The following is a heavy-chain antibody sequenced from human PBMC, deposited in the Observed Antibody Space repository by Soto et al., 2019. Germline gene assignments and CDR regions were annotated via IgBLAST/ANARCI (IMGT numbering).Heavy chain of an antibody. J-gene: IGHJ4*02. Sequence: QLQLQESGPGLVQPSETLSLTCTVSGASISDSRFYWAWIRQPPGKGLEWTASILYGGNAFYNPSLRSRVTISLDTSRNQFSLTLSSVSAADTAVFYCARHNPWWHLDDWGQGTLVTVSS. V-gene: IGHV4-39*01. CDR3: ARHNPWWHLDD. CDR2: ILYGGNA. CDR1: GASISDSRFY. D-gene: IGHD2-8*02.